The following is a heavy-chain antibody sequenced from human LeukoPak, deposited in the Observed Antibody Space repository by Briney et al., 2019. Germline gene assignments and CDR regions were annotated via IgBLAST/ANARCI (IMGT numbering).Heavy chain of an antibody. V-gene: IGHV4-34*01. CDR1: GGSFSGYY. Sequence: PETLSLTCVMYGGSFSGYYWSWIRQPPGKGLEWIGEINHSGSTNYNPSLKSRVTISIDTSKNQFSLRLSSVTAADTAVYYCARASGSYLDWGQGTLVIVSS. CDR2: INHSGST. D-gene: IGHD1-26*01. J-gene: IGHJ4*02. CDR3: ARASGSYLD.